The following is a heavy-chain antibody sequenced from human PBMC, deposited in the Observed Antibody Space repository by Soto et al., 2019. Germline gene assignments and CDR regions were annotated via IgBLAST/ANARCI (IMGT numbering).Heavy chain of an antibody. CDR1: GGSMRNYF. CDR2: IHYSGATSFFP. Sequence: SETLSLTCTVSGGSMRNYFWTWIRQPPGKGLEWIGYIHYSGATSFFPSYNPSLRSRVTISEDTFKNQFSLKLSSVTTADTAVYFCAAGEASSRNLAPYYLDFWGQGTLVTVSS. J-gene: IGHJ4*02. D-gene: IGHD6-13*01. V-gene: IGHV4-59*01. CDR3: AAGEASSRNLAPYYLDF.